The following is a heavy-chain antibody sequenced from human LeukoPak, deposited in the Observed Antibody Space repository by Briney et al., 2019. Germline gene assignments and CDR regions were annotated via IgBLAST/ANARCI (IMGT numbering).Heavy chain of an antibody. Sequence: GGSLRLSCAASGFTFSSYAMSWVRQAPGKGLEWVSAISGSGDNTYYADSVKGRFTISRDNSKNTLYLQMHSLRAEDTAVYYCANARAAADYWGQGTLVTVSS. CDR3: ANARAAADY. V-gene: IGHV3-23*01. J-gene: IGHJ4*02. CDR2: ISGSGDNT. D-gene: IGHD6-13*01. CDR1: GFTFSSYA.